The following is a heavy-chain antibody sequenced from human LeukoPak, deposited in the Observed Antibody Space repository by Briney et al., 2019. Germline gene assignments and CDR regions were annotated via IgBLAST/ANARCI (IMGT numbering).Heavy chain of an antibody. CDR2: IYPGDSDT. Sequence: GESLKISCKGSGYSFTNYWIGWVRQMPRKGLEWMGIIYPGDSDTRYSPSFQGQVTISADKSISTAYLQWSSLKASDTAMYYCARHLSGYCSGGSCYPNLDYWGQGTLVTVSS. D-gene: IGHD2-15*01. CDR1: GYSFTNYW. J-gene: IGHJ4*02. V-gene: IGHV5-51*01. CDR3: ARHLSGYCSGGSCYPNLDY.